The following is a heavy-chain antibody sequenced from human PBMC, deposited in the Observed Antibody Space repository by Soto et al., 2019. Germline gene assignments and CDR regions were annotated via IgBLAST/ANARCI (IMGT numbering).Heavy chain of an antibody. CDR3: ARGGGSTRTFDY. D-gene: IGHD1-1*01. CDR2: IYPSDSDT. V-gene: IGHV5-51*01. J-gene: IGHJ4*02. Sequence: PGDSLKISCKGSGYNLAGYWIAWLSQMPGKGLELMGIIYPSDSDTRYRPSFQGQVTISADKSKSSAYLQWSSLRASDTAMYYCARGGGSTRTFDYWGQGTPVTVYS. CDR1: GYNLAGYW.